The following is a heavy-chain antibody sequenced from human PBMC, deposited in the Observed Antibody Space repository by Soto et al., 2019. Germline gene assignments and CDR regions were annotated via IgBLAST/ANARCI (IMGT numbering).Heavy chain of an antibody. D-gene: IGHD3-22*01. J-gene: IGHJ4*02. CDR2: IYYSGST. CDR1: GGSISRGDYY. CDR3: ARADDSSGYYGFDY. V-gene: IGHV4-30-4*01. Sequence: SETLSLTCTVSGGSISRGDYYWSWIRQPPGKGLEWIGYIYYSGSTYYNPSLKSRVTISVDTSKNQFSLKLSSVTAADTAVYYCARADDSSGYYGFDYWGQGTLVTVSS.